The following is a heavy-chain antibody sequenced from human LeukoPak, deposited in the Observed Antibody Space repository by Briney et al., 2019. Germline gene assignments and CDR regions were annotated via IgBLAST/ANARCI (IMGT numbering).Heavy chain of an antibody. CDR1: GGSISSYY. CDR2: IDPTGST. V-gene: IGHV4-4*07. CDR3: AGQFSGYDFYWR. J-gene: IGHJ4*02. Sequence: SETLSLTCTVSGGSISSYYWSWIRQAAGKGLEWIGRIDPTGSTNNNPYLQSRLTMSVDTSKNQFSLKLSSVTAADTAVYYCAGQFSGYDFYWRWGPGALVTISS. D-gene: IGHD5-12*01.